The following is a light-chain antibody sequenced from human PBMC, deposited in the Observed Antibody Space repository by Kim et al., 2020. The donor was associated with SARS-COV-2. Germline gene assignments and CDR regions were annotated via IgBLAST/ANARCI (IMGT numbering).Light chain of an antibody. CDR3: ESWDDGLRAWV. CDR1: SSNIETNY. J-gene: IGLJ3*02. Sequence: SVLTQPPSASGTPGQRVTISCSGSSSNIETNYVYWYQQPPGTAPKLLIYRNNQRPSGVPDRFSGSKSGTSASLAISGLRSEDEANYYCESWDDGLRAWVFGGGTQLTVL. V-gene: IGLV1-47*01. CDR2: RNN.